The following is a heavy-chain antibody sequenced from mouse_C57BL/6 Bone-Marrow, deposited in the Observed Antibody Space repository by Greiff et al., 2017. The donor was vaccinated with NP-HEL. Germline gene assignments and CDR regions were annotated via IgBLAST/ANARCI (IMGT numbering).Heavy chain of an antibody. CDR1: GYAFSSSW. D-gene: IGHD1-1*01. Sequence: QVQLQQSGPELVKPGASVKISCKASGYAFSSSWMNWVKQRPGKGLEWIGRIYPGDGDTNYNGKFKGKATLTADKSYSTAYMQLSSLTSEDSAVYFCARREYYGSSYDAMDYWGQGTSVTVSS. J-gene: IGHJ4*01. CDR3: ARREYYGSSYDAMDY. V-gene: IGHV1-82*01. CDR2: IYPGDGDT.